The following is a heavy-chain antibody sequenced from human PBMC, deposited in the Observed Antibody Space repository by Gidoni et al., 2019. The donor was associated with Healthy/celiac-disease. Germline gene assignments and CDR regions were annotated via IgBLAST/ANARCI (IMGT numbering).Heavy chain of an antibody. Sequence: EVQLLESGGGLVQPGGSLRLSCAASGFTCSSYAMSWVRQAPGTGLEWVSAIGGRGGSTYYADSGKGRFTISRDNSKNTLYLQMNSLRAEDTAVYYCAKDSPTVVTPLYWGQGTLVTVSS. CDR1: GFTCSSYA. J-gene: IGHJ4*02. V-gene: IGHV3-23*01. D-gene: IGHD4-17*01. CDR2: IGGRGGST. CDR3: AKDSPTVVTPLY.